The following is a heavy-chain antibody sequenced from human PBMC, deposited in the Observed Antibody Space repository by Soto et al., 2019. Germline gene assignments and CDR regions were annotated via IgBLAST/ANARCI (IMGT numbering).Heavy chain of an antibody. CDR1: GGTFSSYD. CDR3: ARLVVATERRSPRLWYFGY. Sequence: QVQLVQSGAEVKKPGSSVKVSCKASGGTFSSYDISWVRQALEQALEWMGGIIPIFGTANYAQKFQRRVTITAEIYTSTDYMELSSPRSEDTAVYYYARLVVATERRSPRLWYFGYWGQGTLVTVSS. J-gene: IGHJ4*02. D-gene: IGHD2-21*01. V-gene: IGHV1-69*14. CDR2: IIPIFGTA.